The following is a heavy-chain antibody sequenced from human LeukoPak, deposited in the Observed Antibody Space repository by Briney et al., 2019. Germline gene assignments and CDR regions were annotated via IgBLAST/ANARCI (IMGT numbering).Heavy chain of an antibody. CDR2: INPNSGGT. Sequence: ASVKVSCKASGYTFTDYYMHWVRQAPGQGLEWMGWINPNSGGTNYAQKFQGWVTMTRDTSISTAYMELSRLRSDDTAVYYCAREDAGSSVAFDIWGQGTMVTVSS. D-gene: IGHD6-6*01. V-gene: IGHV1-2*04. J-gene: IGHJ3*02. CDR1: GYTFTDYY. CDR3: AREDAGSSVAFDI.